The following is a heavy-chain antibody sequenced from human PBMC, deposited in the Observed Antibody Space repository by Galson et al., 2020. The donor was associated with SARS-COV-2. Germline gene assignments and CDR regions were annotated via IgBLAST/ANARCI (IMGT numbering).Heavy chain of an antibody. Sequence: WGSLRLSCAASGFTFSSESIHWVRQAPGKGLQGVAVISYDASNKYYAHSLKGRFTISRDNSKDTLYLQMNTVRAEDTAVYYCVEFDYYDISSGPEGDYGGQGTMVTVSS. V-gene: IGHV3-30-3*01. J-gene: IGHJ4*02. CDR1: GFTFSSES. CDR3: VEFDYYDISSGPEGDY. CDR2: ISYDASNK. D-gene: IGHD3-3*01.